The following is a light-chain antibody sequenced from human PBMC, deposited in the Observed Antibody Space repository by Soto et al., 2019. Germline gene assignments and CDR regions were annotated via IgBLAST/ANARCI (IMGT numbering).Light chain of an antibody. V-gene: IGLV2-14*01. CDR1: SSDVGNYKY. Sequence: QSVLTQPASVSGSPGQSIAISCTGTSSDVGNYKYVPWYQQHPGKAPKLMIYEVSNRPSGVSNRFSGSKSGNTASLTISGLQAEDETDYYCFSYTSSGNYVFGTGTKVTVL. J-gene: IGLJ1*01. CDR3: FSYTSSGNYV. CDR2: EVS.